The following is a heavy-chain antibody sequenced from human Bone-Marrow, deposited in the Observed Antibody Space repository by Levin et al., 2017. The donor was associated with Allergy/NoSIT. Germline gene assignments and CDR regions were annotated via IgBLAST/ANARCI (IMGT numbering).Heavy chain of an antibody. CDR1: GFTFSSYG. J-gene: IGHJ3*02. CDR3: ARDRSYGDYLSGDDAFDI. V-gene: IGHV3-33*01. CDR2: IWYDGSNK. D-gene: IGHD4-17*01. Sequence: GGSLRLSCAASGFTFSSYGMHWVRQAPGKGLEWVAVIWYDGSNKYYADSVKGRFTISRDNSKNTLYLQMNSLRAEDTAVYYCARDRSYGDYLSGDDAFDIWGQGTMVTVSS.